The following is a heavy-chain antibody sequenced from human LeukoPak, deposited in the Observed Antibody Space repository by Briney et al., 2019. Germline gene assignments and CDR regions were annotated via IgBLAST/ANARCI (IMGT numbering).Heavy chain of an antibody. CDR3: ARDCSSTSYYYYYGMDV. Sequence: GGSLRLSCAASGFTFSSYSMNWVRQAPGKGLEWVSSISSSISYIYYADSVEGRFTISRDNAKNSLYLQMNSLRAEDTAVYYCARDCSSTSYYYYYGMDVWGQGTTVTVSS. J-gene: IGHJ6*02. CDR1: GFTFSSYS. CDR2: ISSSISYI. D-gene: IGHD2-2*01. V-gene: IGHV3-21*01.